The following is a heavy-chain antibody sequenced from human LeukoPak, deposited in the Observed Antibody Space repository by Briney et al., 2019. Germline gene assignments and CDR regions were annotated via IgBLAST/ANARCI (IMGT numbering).Heavy chain of an antibody. CDR2: IYYSGST. D-gene: IGHD3-16*02. CDR3: ARSPRRAFGGVIVYGMDV. J-gene: IGHJ6*02. V-gene: IGHV4-39*01. CDR1: GGSISSSSYY. Sequence: PSETLSLTCTVSGGSISSSSYYWGWIRQPPGKGLEWIGSIYYSGSTYYNPSLKSRVTISVDTSKNQFSLKLSSVTAADTAVYYCARSPRRAFGGVIVYGMDVWGQGTTVTVSS.